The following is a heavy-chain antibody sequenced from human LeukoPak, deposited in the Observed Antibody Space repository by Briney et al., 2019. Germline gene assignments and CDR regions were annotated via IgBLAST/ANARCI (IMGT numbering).Heavy chain of an antibody. V-gene: IGHV4-39*01. J-gene: IGHJ6*02. CDR2: VYFSGST. Sequence: PSETLSLTCTVSGDSIHTTRYWGWIRQPPGKGLEWIGAVYFSGSTYYNPSLKSRVIISVDTSKNQFSLKLTSVTAADTAVYYCATQGYNNQTMDVWGQGTTVTVSS. D-gene: IGHD5-24*01. CDR3: ATQGYNNQTMDV. CDR1: GDSIHTTRY.